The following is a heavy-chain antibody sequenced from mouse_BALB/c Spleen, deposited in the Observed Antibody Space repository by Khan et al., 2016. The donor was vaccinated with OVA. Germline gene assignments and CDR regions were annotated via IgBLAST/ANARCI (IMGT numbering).Heavy chain of an antibody. CDR2: ISSSGST. D-gene: IGHD2-3*01. CDR3: ARDGSRYNYAMDY. Sequence: EVQLKQSGPGLVKPSQSLSLTCTVTGYSITSDYAWNWIRQFPGNKLEWMGYISSSGSTNYNPALKSRISITRDTSKNQFFLQLNSVTTEDTATYYCARDGSRYNYAMDYWCQGTSVTVSS. CDR1: GYSITSDYA. J-gene: IGHJ4*01. V-gene: IGHV3-2*02.